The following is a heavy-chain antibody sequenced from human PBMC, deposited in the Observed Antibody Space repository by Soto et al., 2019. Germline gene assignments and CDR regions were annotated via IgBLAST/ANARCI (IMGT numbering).Heavy chain of an antibody. CDR2: ISAYDGKT. V-gene: IGHV1-18*01. J-gene: IGHJ5*02. D-gene: IGHD3-3*01. CDR1: GYNFNIYG. Sequence: QVQLVQSGAEVKKPGASVKVSCKASGYNFNIYGINWVRQAPGQGLELMGWISAYDGKTTYAEKFQGRVTMTTYASTSTAYMELRSPRSDDTAVYYCARDPHEYWTSYWFDPWGQGTLVTVSS. CDR3: ARDPHEYWTSYWFDP.